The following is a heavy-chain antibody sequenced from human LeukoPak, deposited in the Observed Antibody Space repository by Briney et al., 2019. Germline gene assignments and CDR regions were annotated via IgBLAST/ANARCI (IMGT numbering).Heavy chain of an antibody. D-gene: IGHD6-19*01. Sequence: GASVKVSCKASGGTFSSYAISWVRQAPGQGLEWMGRIIPILGIAIYAQKFQGRVTMTEDTSTDTAYMELSSLRSEDTAVYYCATYVYSSGRDAFDIWGQGTMVTVSS. CDR2: IIPILGIA. CDR3: ATYVYSSGRDAFDI. V-gene: IGHV1-69*04. J-gene: IGHJ3*02. CDR1: GGTFSSYA.